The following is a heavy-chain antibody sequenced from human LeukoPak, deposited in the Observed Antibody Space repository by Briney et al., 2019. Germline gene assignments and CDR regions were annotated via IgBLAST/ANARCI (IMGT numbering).Heavy chain of an antibody. D-gene: IGHD1-26*01. CDR2: ISSSSSTI. V-gene: IGHV3-48*01. CDR1: GFTFSSYS. J-gene: IGHJ4*02. Sequence: PGGSLRLSCAASGFTFSSYSMNWVRQAPGKGLEWVSYISSSSSTIYYADSVKGRFTISRDNAKNSLYLQMNSLRAEDTAVYYCAGVSGSYYGPAFDYWGQGTLVTVSS. CDR3: AGVSGSYYGPAFDY.